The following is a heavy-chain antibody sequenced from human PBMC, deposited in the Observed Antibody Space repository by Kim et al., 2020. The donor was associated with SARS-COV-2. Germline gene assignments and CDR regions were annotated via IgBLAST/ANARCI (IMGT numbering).Heavy chain of an antibody. Sequence: SQTLSLTCAISGDSVSSNSAAWNWIRQSPSRGLEWLGRTYYRSKWYNDYAVSVKSRITINPDTSKNQFSLQLNSVTPEDTAVYYCARVIEPYDYVWGSYNYYFDYWGQGTLVTVSS. CDR3: ARVIEPYDYVWGSYNYYFDY. J-gene: IGHJ4*02. V-gene: IGHV6-1*01. CDR1: GDSVSSNSAA. D-gene: IGHD3-16*01. CDR2: TYYRSKWYN.